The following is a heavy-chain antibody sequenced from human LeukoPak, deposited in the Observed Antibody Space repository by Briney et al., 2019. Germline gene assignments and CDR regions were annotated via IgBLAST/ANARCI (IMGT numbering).Heavy chain of an antibody. V-gene: IGHV4-34*01. CDR1: GGSFSGYY. CDR2: INHSGST. CDR3: ARGVPSGSYYRGAYYYYYGMDV. Sequence: PSETLSLTCAVYGGSFSGYYWSWIRQPPGKGLEWTGEINHSGSTNYNPSLKSRVTISVDTSKNQFSLKLSSVTAADTAVYYCARGVPSGSYYRGAYYYYYGMDVWGQGTTVTVSS. J-gene: IGHJ6*02. D-gene: IGHD1-26*01.